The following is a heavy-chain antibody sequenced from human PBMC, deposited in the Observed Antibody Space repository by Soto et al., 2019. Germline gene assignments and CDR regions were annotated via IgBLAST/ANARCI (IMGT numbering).Heavy chain of an antibody. CDR2: IYYSGST. Sequence: SETLSLTCTVSGGSISSYYWSWIRQPPGKGLDWIGYIYYSGSTNYNPSLKSRVTISVDTSKNQFSLKLSSVTAADTAVYYCARALQLYSGRRYYFDYWGQGTLVTVSS. CDR3: ARALQLYSGRRYYFDY. D-gene: IGHD1-26*01. CDR1: GGSISSYY. V-gene: IGHV4-59*01. J-gene: IGHJ4*02.